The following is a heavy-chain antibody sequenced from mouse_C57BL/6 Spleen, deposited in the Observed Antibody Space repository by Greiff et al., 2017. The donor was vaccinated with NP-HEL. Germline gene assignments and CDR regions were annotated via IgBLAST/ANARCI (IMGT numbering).Heavy chain of an antibody. CDR3: ARFGSNFDY. Sequence: EVHLVESGPVLVKPGASVKMSCKASGYTFTDYYMNWVKQSHGKSLEWIGVINPYNGGTSYNQKFKGKATLTVDKSSSTAYMELNSLTSEDSAVYYCARFGSNFDYWGQGTTLTVSS. V-gene: IGHV1-19*01. CDR2: INPYNGGT. D-gene: IGHD2-2*01. J-gene: IGHJ2*01. CDR1: GYTFTDYY.